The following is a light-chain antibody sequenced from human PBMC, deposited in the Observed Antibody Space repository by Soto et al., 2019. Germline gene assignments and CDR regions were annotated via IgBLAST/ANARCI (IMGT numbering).Light chain of an antibody. Sequence: EIVLTQSPATLSLSPGERATLSCRASQSVSSYLAWYQQRPGQAPRLLMYDASNRATGIPARFSGSGSGTDLTLTISSLEPEDFALYYCQQRSNWPLTFGGGTKVEI. CDR3: QQRSNWPLT. CDR2: DAS. J-gene: IGKJ4*01. CDR1: QSVSSY. V-gene: IGKV3-11*01.